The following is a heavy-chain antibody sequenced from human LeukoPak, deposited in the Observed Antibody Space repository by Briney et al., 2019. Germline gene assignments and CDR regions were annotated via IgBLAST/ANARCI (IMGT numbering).Heavy chain of an antibody. D-gene: IGHD2-2*01. Sequence: GASVKVSCKASGYTFTSYDINWVRQATGQGLEWMGWMNPNSGNTGYAQKFQGSVTMTRNTSISTAYMELSSLRSEDTAVYYCASTVRYCSSTSCVEADYWGQGTLVTVSS. V-gene: IGHV1-8*01. CDR2: MNPNSGNT. J-gene: IGHJ4*02. CDR3: ASTVRYCSSTSCVEADY. CDR1: GYTFTSYD.